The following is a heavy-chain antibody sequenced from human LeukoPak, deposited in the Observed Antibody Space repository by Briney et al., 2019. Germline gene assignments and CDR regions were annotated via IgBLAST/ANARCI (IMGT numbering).Heavy chain of an antibody. CDR3: ARDGKLGYYYGMDV. CDR1: GFTFSSYS. CDR2: ISSSSSYI. J-gene: IGHJ6*02. V-gene: IGHV3-21*01. D-gene: IGHD7-27*01. Sequence: PGGSLRLSCAASGFTFSSYSMNWVRQAPGKGLEWVSSISSSSSYIYYADSVKGRFTITRDNAKNSLYLQMNSLRAEDTAVYYCARDGKLGYYYGMDVWGQGTTVTVSS.